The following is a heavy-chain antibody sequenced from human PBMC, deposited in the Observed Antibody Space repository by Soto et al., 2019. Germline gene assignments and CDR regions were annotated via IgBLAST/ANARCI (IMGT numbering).Heavy chain of an antibody. Sequence: ASVKVSCKASGGTFSSYAISWVRQAPGQGLEWMGGIIPIFGTANYAQKFQGRVTITADESTSTAYMELSSLRSEDTAVYYCARAWPPEDVHGSGSYYNEDYYYYYGMDVWGQGTTVTVSS. D-gene: IGHD3-10*01. CDR1: GGTFSSYA. V-gene: IGHV1-69*13. J-gene: IGHJ6*02. CDR3: ARAWPPEDVHGSGSYYNEDYYYYYGMDV. CDR2: IIPIFGTA.